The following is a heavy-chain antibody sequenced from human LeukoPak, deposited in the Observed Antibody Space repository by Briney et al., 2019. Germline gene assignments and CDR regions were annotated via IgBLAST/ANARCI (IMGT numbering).Heavy chain of an antibody. V-gene: IGHV4-39*01. CDR2: ISYSGST. J-gene: IGHJ4*02. CDR3: ARLARPARTGFDY. D-gene: IGHD1-14*01. Sequence: SETLSLTSTVSGGSFSSSGYYWGWIRQPPGKGLEWFGSISYSGSTYYNPSLKSRVTISVDTPKNQFSLKLRSVTAADTALYYCARLARPARTGFDYWGQGTLVTVSS. CDR1: GGSFSSSGYY.